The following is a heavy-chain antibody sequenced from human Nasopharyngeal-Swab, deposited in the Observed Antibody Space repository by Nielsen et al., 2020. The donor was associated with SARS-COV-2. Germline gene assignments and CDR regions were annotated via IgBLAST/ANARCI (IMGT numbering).Heavy chain of an antibody. V-gene: IGHV4-30-4*01. D-gene: IGHD3-9*01. J-gene: IGHJ4*02. CDR2: IYYSGST. CDR3: ARQHRSQYYDILTGYYEDYYFDY. CDR1: GGSISSGDYY. Sequence: SCTVSGGSISSGDYYWSWIRQPPGKGLEWIGYIYYSGSTYYNPSLKSRVTISVDTSKNQFSLKLSSVTAADTAVYYCARQHRSQYYDILTGYYEDYYFDYWGQGTLVTVSS.